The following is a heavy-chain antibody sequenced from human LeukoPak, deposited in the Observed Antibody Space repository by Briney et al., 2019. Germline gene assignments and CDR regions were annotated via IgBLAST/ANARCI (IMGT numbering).Heavy chain of an antibody. CDR2: INHSGST. CDR1: GGSFSGYY. D-gene: IGHD6-19*01. V-gene: IGHV4-34*01. J-gene: IGHJ3*02. CDR3: ARGRVIAVAGLVLGDAFDI. Sequence: SETLSLTCAVYGGSFSGYYWSWIRQPPGKGLEWIGEINHSGSTNYNPSLKSRVTISVDTSKNQFSLKLSSVTAADTAVYYCARGRVIAVAGLVLGDAFDIWGQGTMVTVSS.